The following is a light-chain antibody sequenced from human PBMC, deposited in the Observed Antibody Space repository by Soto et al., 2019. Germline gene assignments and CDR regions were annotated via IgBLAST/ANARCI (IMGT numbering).Light chain of an antibody. Sequence: DIVMTQSPLSLPVTPGEPASISCRSSQSLLQSNGYNYLEWYVQKPGQSPQLLINLGYNRASGVHDRFSGSGSGTDFTLKISRVEAEDVGVYYCMQARQTPVTFGPGPKVDIK. CDR2: LGY. CDR1: QSLLQSNGYNY. CDR3: MQARQTPVT. J-gene: IGKJ3*01. V-gene: IGKV2-28*01.